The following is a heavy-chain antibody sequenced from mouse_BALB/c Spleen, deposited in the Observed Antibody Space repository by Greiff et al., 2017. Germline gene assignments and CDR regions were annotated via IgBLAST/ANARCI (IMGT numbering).Heavy chain of an antibody. V-gene: IGHV5-6-5*01. J-gene: IGHJ4*01. CDR2: ISSGGST. CDR3: AREGHYYGPAMDY. CDR1: GFTFSSYA. D-gene: IGHD1-2*01. Sequence: EVKVVESGGGLVKPGGSLKLSCAASGFTFSSYAMSWVRQTPEKRLEWVASISSGGSTYYPDSVKGRFTISRDNARNILYLQMSSLRSEDTAMYYCAREGHYYGPAMDYWGQGTSVTVSS.